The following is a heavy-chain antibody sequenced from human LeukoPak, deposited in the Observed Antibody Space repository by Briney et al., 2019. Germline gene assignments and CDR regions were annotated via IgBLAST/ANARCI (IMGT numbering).Heavy chain of an antibody. CDR3: ARDDDELELLY. D-gene: IGHD1-7*01. CDR2: INTNTGNP. V-gene: IGHV7-4-1*02. CDR1: GYTFTSYA. J-gene: IGHJ4*02. Sequence: GASATVSCKASGYTFTSYAMNWVRQAPGQGLEWMGWINTNTGNPTYAQGFTGRFVFSLDTSVSTAYLQISSLKAEDTAVYYCARDDDELELLYWGQGTLVTVSS.